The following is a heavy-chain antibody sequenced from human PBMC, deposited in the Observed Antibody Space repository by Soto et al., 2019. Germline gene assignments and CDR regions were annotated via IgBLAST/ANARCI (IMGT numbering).Heavy chain of an antibody. V-gene: IGHV4-59*01. CDR3: AREVDSSGSLFDS. CDR2: IYYSGST. Sequence: SLTKPLPCTVCGGSISSYYWSWIRKHPGKRLEWIGYIYYSGSTNYNPSLKSRVTISVDTSKNQFSLDLSSVTAADTAVYYCAREVDSSGSLFDSWGQGTRVTV. J-gene: IGHJ4*02. D-gene: IGHD3-22*01. CDR1: GGSISSYY.